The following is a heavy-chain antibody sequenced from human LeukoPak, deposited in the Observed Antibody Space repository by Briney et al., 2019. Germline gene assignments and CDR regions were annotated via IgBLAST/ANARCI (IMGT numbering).Heavy chain of an antibody. V-gene: IGHV3-11*01. CDR1: GFTFTDTY. Sequence: GGSLRLSCAVSGFTFTDTYMTWIRQARGKGLESLSYINPSGTDISYADSVNGRFTISRDNAKNSLYLQMNSLRAEDTAVYYCTRDPRRLDYWGQGTLVTVSS. J-gene: IGHJ4*02. CDR2: INPSGTDI. CDR3: TRDPRRLDY.